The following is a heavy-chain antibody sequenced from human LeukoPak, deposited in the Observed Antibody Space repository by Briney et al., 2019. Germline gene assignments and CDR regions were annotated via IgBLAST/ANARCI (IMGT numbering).Heavy chain of an antibody. V-gene: IGHV4-34*01. CDR2: INHSGST. Sequence: PSETLSLTCAVYGGSFSGYYWSWIRQPPGKGLEWIGEINHSGSTNYNPSLKSRVTISIDTSNNHFSLKVNSVTAADTAKYYCARQESSSWYWFDPWGQGTLVTVSS. CDR1: GGSFSGYY. D-gene: IGHD6-13*01. J-gene: IGHJ5*02. CDR3: ARQESSSWYWFDP.